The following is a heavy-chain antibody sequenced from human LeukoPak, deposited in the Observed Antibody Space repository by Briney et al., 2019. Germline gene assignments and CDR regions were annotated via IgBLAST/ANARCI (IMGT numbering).Heavy chain of an antibody. CDR3: AKGRGELLGVDY. V-gene: IGHV3-33*06. J-gene: IGHJ4*02. CDR1: GFTFSSYG. Sequence: GGSLRLSCAASGFTFSSYGMHWVRQAPGKGLEWVAVIWYDGSNKYYADSVKGRFTISRDNSKNTLYLQMNSLRAEDTAVYYCAKGRGELLGVDYWGQGTLVTVSS. CDR2: IWYDGSNK. D-gene: IGHD1-26*01.